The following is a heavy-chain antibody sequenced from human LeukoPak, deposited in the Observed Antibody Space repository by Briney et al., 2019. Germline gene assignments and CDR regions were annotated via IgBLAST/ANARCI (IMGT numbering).Heavy chain of an antibody. Sequence: GGSLRLSCTASGFAFGSFAMAWVRQAPGKGLEGVAAIGSDGDRVHEDSVKGRFTISRDNSKSTLYLQMDNLRVEDTAVYFCAKSAGAATTYFDSWGQGALVTVSS. V-gene: IGHV3-23*01. D-gene: IGHD6-25*01. J-gene: IGHJ4*02. CDR1: GFAFGSFA. CDR3: AKSAGAATTYFDS. CDR2: IGSDGDR.